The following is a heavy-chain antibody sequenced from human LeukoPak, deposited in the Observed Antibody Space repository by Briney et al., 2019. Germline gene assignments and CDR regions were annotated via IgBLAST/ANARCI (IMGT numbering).Heavy chain of an antibody. Sequence: GGSLRLSCAASGFTFSSYEMNWVRQAPGKGLEWVSYISSSGSTIYYAHSVKGRFTISRDNAKNSLYLQMNSLRAEDTAVYYCARGLDGAKDRKRFDYWGQGTLVTVSS. V-gene: IGHV3-48*03. D-gene: IGHD5-24*01. J-gene: IGHJ4*02. CDR3: ARGLDGAKDRKRFDY. CDR1: GFTFSSYE. CDR2: ISSSGSTI.